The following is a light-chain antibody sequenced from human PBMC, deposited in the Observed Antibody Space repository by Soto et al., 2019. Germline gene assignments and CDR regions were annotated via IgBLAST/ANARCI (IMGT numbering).Light chain of an antibody. CDR2: EVS. CDR3: CSYAGKTTFVI. J-gene: IGLJ2*01. V-gene: IGLV2-23*02. Sequence: QSALTQPASMSGSPGQSITISCSGSTSDIGTYDLVSWYRQYPGKAPQVLIYEVSKRPSGVPNRFSGSKSDNTASLTISGLQADDEADYYCCSYAGKTTFVIFGGGTKLTV. CDR1: TSDIGTYDL.